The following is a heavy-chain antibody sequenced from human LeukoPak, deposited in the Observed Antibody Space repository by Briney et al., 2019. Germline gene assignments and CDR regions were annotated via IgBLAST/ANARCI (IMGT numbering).Heavy chain of an antibody. CDR3: AREYVAGYYYYGMDV. D-gene: IGHD6-19*01. V-gene: IGHV1-8*01. CDR1: GYTFTSYD. J-gene: IGHJ6*02. CDR2: MNPNSGNT. Sequence: ASVKVSCKASGYTFTSYDINWVRQGTGQGLEWMGWMNPNSGNTGYAQKFQGRVTMTRNTSISTAYMELSSLRSEDTAVYYCAREYVAGYYYYGMDVWGQGTTVTVSS.